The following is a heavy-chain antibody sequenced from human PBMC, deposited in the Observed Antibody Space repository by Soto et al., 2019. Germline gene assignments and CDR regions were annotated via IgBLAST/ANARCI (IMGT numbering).Heavy chain of an antibody. D-gene: IGHD2-15*01. Sequence: QVQLVQSGAEVKKPAASVKVSCKASGYTFTSYGISWVRQAPGQGLEWMGWISAYNGNTNYAQKLQGRVTMTTDTSTSTAYMELRSLRSDDTAVYYCARGYCSGGSCYPYYYYYMDVWGKGTTVTVSS. CDR3: ARGYCSGGSCYPYYYYYMDV. J-gene: IGHJ6*03. CDR1: GYTFTSYG. CDR2: ISAYNGNT. V-gene: IGHV1-18*01.